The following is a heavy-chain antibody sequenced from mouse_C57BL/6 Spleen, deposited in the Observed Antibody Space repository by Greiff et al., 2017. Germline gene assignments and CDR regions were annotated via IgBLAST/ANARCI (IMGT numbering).Heavy chain of an antibody. V-gene: IGHV1-64*01. Sequence: QVQLQQPGAELVKPGASVKLSCKASGYTFTSYWMHWVKQRPGQGLEWIGMIHPNSGSTNYNEKFKSKATLTVDKSSSTAYMQLSSLTSEDSAVYYCARLGYYDPVTYYFDYWGQGTTLTVSS. J-gene: IGHJ2*01. CDR1: GYTFTSYW. CDR2: IHPNSGST. D-gene: IGHD1-1*01. CDR3: ARLGYYDPVTYYFDY.